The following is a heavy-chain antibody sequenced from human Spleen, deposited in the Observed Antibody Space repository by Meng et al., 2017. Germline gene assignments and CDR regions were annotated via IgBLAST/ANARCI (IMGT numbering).Heavy chain of an antibody. V-gene: IGHV4-34*01. CDR1: GGSFSGYY. J-gene: IGHJ4*02. CDR2: INHSGST. D-gene: IGHD3-3*01. Sequence: QLQLQESGSVLVRPSQTLSLTCAAYGGSFSGYYWSWIRQPPGKGLEWIGEINHSGSTNYNPSLKSRVTISVDTSKNQFSLKLSSVTAADTAVYYCARGPHYYSWSGIDYWGQGALVTVSS. CDR3: ARGPHYYSWSGIDY.